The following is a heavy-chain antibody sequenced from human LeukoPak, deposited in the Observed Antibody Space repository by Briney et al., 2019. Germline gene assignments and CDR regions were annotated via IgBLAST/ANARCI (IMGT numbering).Heavy chain of an antibody. V-gene: IGHV3-23*01. CDR2: ISGSGGST. Sequence: PGGSLRLSCAASGFTFSSYAMSWVRQAPGKGLEWVSAISGSGGSTYHADSAKGRFTISRDNSKNTLYLQMNSLRAEDTAVYYCAKTPTRGTLRLFFKYWGQGTLVTVSS. J-gene: IGHJ4*02. CDR3: AKTPTRGTLRLFFKY. D-gene: IGHD5/OR15-5a*01. CDR1: GFTFSSYA.